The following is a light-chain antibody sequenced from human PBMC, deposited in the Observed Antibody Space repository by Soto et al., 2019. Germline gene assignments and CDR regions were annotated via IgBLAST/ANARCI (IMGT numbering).Light chain of an antibody. CDR2: GAS. V-gene: IGKV3-15*01. CDR1: QSVSSN. Sequence: EIVMTQSPATLSVSPGERATLSCRASQSVSSNLAWYQQKPGQAPRLLIYGASTRATGVPARFSGSGSGTEFTLTISSLQSEDFAVYYCHQYNNWPPLDTFGQGTNLEMK. CDR3: HQYNNWPPLDT. J-gene: IGKJ2*01.